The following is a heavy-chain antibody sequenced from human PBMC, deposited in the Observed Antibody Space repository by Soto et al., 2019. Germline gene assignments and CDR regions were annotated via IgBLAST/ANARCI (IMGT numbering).Heavy chain of an antibody. J-gene: IGHJ4*02. D-gene: IGHD2-15*01. CDR2: IIPIFVTA. CDR1: GGTFSSYA. CDR3: ARPYRMAGSEFDY. V-gene: IGHV1-69*13. Sequence: SVKVSCKASGGTFSSYAISWVRQAPGQGLEWMGGIIPIFVTANYAQKFQGRVTITADESTSTAYMELSSLRSEDTAVYYCARPYRMAGSEFDYWGQGTLVTVSS.